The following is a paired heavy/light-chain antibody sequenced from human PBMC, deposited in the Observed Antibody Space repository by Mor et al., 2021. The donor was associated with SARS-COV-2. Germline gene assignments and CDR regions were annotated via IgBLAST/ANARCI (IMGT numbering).Light chain of an antibody. Sequence: DIQMTQSPPSLSASVGDRVTITCRASQSISTHLNWYQQKPGKAPKVLIYGSSNLESGVPSRFSGSGSGTEFTLTISSLQPEDFATYYCQQSYLFPGGSPYTFGRGTKVEIK. CDR2: GSS. CDR3: QQSYLFPGGSPYT. CDR1: QSISTH. V-gene: IGKV1-39*01. J-gene: IGKJ2*01.
Heavy chain of an antibody. J-gene: IGHJ4*02. CDR1: GFIFSHSG. CDR2: HWSHRNSQ. CDR3: ARDRSYCSNTSCRLFDL. D-gene: IGHD2-8*01. Sequence: QMQLVESGGGVVRPGTSLRLSCTASGFIFSHSGMHWVRQAPGKGLEWVATHWSHRNSQLYSASVMGRFTISSDDSKNTLHLQMDSLRVGDTAVYYCARDRSYCSNTSCRLFDLWGQGTLVTVSS. V-gene: IGHV3-33*01.